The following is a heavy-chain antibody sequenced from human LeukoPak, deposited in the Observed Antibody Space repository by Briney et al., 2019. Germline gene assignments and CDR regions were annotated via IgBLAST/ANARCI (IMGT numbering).Heavy chain of an antibody. Sequence: GGSLRLSCAASGFTFSSFAMTWVRQAPGKGLEWVSSITGNHGPTYNTDSVKGRFTISRDNSQNTLYLQMNSLRAEDTAVYYCTKDPNGDYVGAFDPWGQGTLVSVSS. CDR2: ITGNHGPT. V-gene: IGHV3-23*01. CDR1: GFTFSSFA. CDR3: TKDPNGDYVGAFDP. D-gene: IGHD4-17*01. J-gene: IGHJ5*02.